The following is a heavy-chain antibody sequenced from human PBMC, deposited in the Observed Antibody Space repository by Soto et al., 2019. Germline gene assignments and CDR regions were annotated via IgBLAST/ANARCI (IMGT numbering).Heavy chain of an antibody. CDR1: GFTFSSYN. V-gene: IGHV3-48*02. D-gene: IGHD3-22*01. Sequence: PGGSLRLSCAASGFTFSSYNMNWVRQAPGKGLKWVSYISSNIRTIYYADSVKGRFTISRDNAKNSLYLQMNSLRDKDTAVYYCARANYYDMSGIWGALDIWGQGTRVTVSS. CDR3: ARANYYDMSGIWGALDI. CDR2: ISSNIRTI. J-gene: IGHJ3*02.